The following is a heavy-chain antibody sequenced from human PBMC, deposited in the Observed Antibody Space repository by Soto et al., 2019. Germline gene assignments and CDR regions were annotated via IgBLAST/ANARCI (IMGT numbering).Heavy chain of an antibody. Sequence: PSETLSLTCAVSGGYISSSSYKWGWIRQPPGKSLEWIGNIFYSGSTYYNPSLKSRVTLSVDTSKNQFSLTLSSVTAADTAVYYCARYAAVAGILAYWGQGTLVTVSS. CDR2: IFYSGST. D-gene: IGHD6-19*01. J-gene: IGHJ4*02. CDR1: GGYISSSSYK. CDR3: ARYAAVAGILAY. V-gene: IGHV4-39*01.